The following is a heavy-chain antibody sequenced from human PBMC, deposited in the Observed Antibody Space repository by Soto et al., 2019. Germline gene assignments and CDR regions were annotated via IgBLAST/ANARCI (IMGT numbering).Heavy chain of an antibody. J-gene: IGHJ4*02. CDR1: GYSISSGYY. V-gene: IGHV4-38-2*01. D-gene: IGHD2-2*01. CDR2: IYHSGST. Sequence: SETLSLTCAVSGYSISSGYYWGCIRQPPGKGLEWIGSIYHSGSTYYNPSLKSRVTISVDTSKNQFSLKLSSVTAADTAVYYCARVWLVVPAAPLDYWGQGTLVTVSS. CDR3: ARVWLVVPAAPLDY.